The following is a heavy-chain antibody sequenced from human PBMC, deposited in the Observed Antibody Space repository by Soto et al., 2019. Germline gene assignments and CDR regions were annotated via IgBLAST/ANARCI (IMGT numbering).Heavy chain of an antibody. CDR3: ARGKIYDFWSGYSPYYYYGMDV. CDR2: ISSSSSYI. CDR1: GFTFSSYS. V-gene: IGHV3-21*01. Sequence: EVQLVESGGGLVKPGGSLRLSCAASGFTFSSYSMNWVRQAPGKGLEWVSSISSSSSYIYYADSVKGRFTISRDNAKNSLYLQMNSLRAEDTAVYYCARGKIYDFWSGYSPYYYYGMDVWGQGTTVTVSS. J-gene: IGHJ6*02. D-gene: IGHD3-3*01.